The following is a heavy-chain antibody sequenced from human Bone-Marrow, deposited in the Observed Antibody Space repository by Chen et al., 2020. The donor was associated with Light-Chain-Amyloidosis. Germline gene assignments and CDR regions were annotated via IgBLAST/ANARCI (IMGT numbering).Heavy chain of an antibody. CDR1: GGSISIYY. CDR3: ARRGDGYNFDY. J-gene: IGHJ4*02. Sequence: QVQLQESGPGLVKPSETLSLTCSVSGGSISIYYWSWIRQPPGKGLEWIGYIYSSGNSNYNPSLKSRVTISIDTSKNQFYLKLSSVTAADTAVYYCARRGDGYNFDYWGQGTLVTVSS. V-gene: IGHV4-59*08. D-gene: IGHD5-12*01. CDR2: IYSSGNS.